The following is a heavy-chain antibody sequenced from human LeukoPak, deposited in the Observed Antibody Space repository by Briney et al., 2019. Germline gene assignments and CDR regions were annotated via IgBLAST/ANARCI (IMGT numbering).Heavy chain of an antibody. CDR3: AELGITMIGGV. J-gene: IGHJ6*04. D-gene: IGHD3-10*02. CDR1: GFTFSSYE. CDR2: ISSSGSTI. V-gene: IGHV3-48*03. Sequence: GGSLRLSCAASGFTFSSYEMNWVRQAPGKGLEWVSYISSSGSTIYYADSVKGRFTISGDNAKNSLYLQMNGLRAEDTAVYYCAELGITMIGGVWGKGTTVTISS.